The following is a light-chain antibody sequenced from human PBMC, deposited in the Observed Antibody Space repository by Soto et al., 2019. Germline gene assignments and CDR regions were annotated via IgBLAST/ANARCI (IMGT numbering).Light chain of an antibody. CDR1: PSVSSSY. J-gene: IGKJ2*01. Sequence: EIVLTQSPGTLSLSPGERVTLSCRASPSVSSSYLAWYQQKPGQAPRLLFYGASRRATGIPDRFSGGQSGTDFTLTVSRLEPEDFAVYFCQHYGSSPYTFGKGTKLEI. CDR2: GAS. V-gene: IGKV3-20*01. CDR3: QHYGSSPYT.